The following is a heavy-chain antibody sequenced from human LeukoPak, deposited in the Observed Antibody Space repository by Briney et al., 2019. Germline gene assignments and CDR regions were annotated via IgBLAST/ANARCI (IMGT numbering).Heavy chain of an antibody. CDR2: ISSSSSYI. D-gene: IGHD3-22*01. V-gene: IGHV3-21*01. J-gene: IGHJ4*02. CDR1: GCTFSSYS. Sequence: PGGSLRLSCAASGCTFSSYSMNWVRQAPGKGLEWVSSISSSSSYIYYADSVKGRFTISRDNAKNSLYLQMNSLRAEDTAVYYCARDQGGDYYDSSGYFIPFDYWGQGTLVTVSS. CDR3: ARDQGGDYYDSSGYFIPFDY.